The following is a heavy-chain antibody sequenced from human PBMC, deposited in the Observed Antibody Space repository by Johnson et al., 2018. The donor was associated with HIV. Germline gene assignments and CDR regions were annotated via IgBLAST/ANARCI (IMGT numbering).Heavy chain of an antibody. CDR3: ARPVPDYYDSSGDYSAAFDS. V-gene: IGHV3-30*19. CDR1: GFSFSSYG. CDR2: ISYDGSNK. D-gene: IGHD3-22*01. Sequence: QVQLVESGGGVVQPGRSLRLSCAASGFSFSSYGMYWARQAPDKGLEWVAVISYDGSNKYYADSVKGRFTISRDNSKNTLYLQMNSLRAEDTAVYYCARPVPDYYDSSGDYSAAFDSWGQGTMVTVSS. J-gene: IGHJ3*02.